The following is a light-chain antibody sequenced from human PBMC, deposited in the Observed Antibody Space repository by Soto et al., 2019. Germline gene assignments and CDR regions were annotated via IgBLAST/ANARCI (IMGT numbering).Light chain of an antibody. Sequence: DIQMTQSPSTLSASVGDRVTITCRASQSVGSWLAWFQQKAGKAPKVLIYKVSNLESGVPSRFSGSGSGTEFTLTISSLQPDDFATYYCQQYISDPWTFGQGTRVEIK. CDR2: KVS. CDR3: QQYISDPWT. CDR1: QSVGSW. V-gene: IGKV1-5*03. J-gene: IGKJ1*01.